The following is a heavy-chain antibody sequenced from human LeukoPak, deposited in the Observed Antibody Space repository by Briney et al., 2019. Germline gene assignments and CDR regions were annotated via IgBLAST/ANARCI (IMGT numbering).Heavy chain of an antibody. CDR2: INPNSGGT. V-gene: IGHV1-2*02. Sequence: ASVKVSCKASGYTFTGYYMHWVRQAPGQGLEWMGWINPNSGGTNYAQKFQGRVTMTRDTSISTAYMELSRLRSDDTAVYYCARGIHDYYYYYYMDVWGKGTTVTVSS. CDR1: GYTFTGYY. CDR3: ARGIHDYYYYYYMDV. J-gene: IGHJ6*03. D-gene: IGHD3-3*02.